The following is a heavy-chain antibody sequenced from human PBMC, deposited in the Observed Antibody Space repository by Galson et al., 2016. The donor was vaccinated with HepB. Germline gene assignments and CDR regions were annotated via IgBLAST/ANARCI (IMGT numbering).Heavy chain of an antibody. CDR3: AHSRRIAMARRATGCYIMDV. D-gene: IGHD3-10*01. CDR2: IYWDDDK. CDR1: GFSLNSYAVG. J-gene: IGHJ6*02. V-gene: IGHV2-5*02. Sequence: PALVKPTQTLTLTCTFSGFSLNSYAVGVGWMRQPPGKAPEWLALIYWDDDKGYSPSLESRLSISKDTSKNQVVLTLTNMDPVDTATYYCAHSRRIAMARRATGCYIMDVWGQGTAVTVSS.